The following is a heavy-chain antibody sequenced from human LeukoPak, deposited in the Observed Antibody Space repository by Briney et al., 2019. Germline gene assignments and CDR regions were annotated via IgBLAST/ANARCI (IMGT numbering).Heavy chain of an antibody. CDR3: ARYKDSSAYQAFDI. CDR2: IDPSDSYT. D-gene: IGHD3-22*01. V-gene: IGHV5-10-1*01. Sequence: ECLKISCKGSGYSFTTYWISWVRQMPGKGLEWMGRIDPSDSYTNYSPSFQGHVTISADKSISTAYLQWSSLKASDTAMFYCARYKDSSAYQAFDIWGQGTMVTVSS. CDR1: GYSFTTYW. J-gene: IGHJ3*02.